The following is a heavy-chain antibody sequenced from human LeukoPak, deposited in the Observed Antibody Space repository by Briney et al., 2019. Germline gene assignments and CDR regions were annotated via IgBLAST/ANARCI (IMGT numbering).Heavy chain of an antibody. CDR2: ISGGGGNI. V-gene: IGHV3-23*01. D-gene: IGHD3-10*01. Sequence: GSLRLSCAASGFTFESYAMSWVRQAPGKGLEWVSGISGGGGNIYYADSVKGWFTISRDNSKNTLYLQMNSLRAEDTAIYYCFREGGDWGQGTLVTVSS. CDR3: FREGGD. J-gene: IGHJ4*02. CDR1: GFTFESYA.